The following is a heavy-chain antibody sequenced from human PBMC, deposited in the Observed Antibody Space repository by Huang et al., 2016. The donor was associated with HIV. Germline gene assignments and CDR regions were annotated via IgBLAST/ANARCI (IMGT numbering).Heavy chain of an antibody. D-gene: IGHD5-18*01. V-gene: IGHV5-51*03. CDR2: IYPGDSDT. CDR3: ARPLLGYSYGYYFDQ. J-gene: IGHJ4*02. CDR1: GFSFSNYW. Sequence: EVQLVQSGAEVKKPGESLKISCKGSGFSFSNYWIGWVRQMPGKGREWRGIIYPGDSDTTYSPSFEGQVTISADKSINTAYLQWSSLKASDSAIYYCARPLLGYSYGYYFDQWGQGTLVTVSS.